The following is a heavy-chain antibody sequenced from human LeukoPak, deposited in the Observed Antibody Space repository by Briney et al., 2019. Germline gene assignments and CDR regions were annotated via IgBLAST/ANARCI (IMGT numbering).Heavy chain of an antibody. Sequence: SETLSLTCAVYGGSFRGYYWSWIRQPPGKGLEWIGEINHSGSTNYNPSLKSRVTISVDTSKNQFSLKLSSVTAADTAVYYCARGRIIAVAGTRVDYWGQGTLVTVSS. CDR1: GGSFRGYY. CDR3: ARGRIIAVAGTRVDY. D-gene: IGHD6-19*01. CDR2: INHSGST. V-gene: IGHV4-34*01. J-gene: IGHJ4*02.